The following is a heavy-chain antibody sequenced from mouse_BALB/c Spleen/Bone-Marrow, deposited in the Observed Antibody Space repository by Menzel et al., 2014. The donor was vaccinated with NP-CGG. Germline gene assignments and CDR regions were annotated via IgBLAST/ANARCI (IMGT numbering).Heavy chain of an antibody. CDR1: GYKFTDYA. D-gene: IGHD1-1*01. CDR3: ARNFYGSSYFDY. J-gene: IGHJ2*01. V-gene: IGHV1-67*01. CDR2: IRTYPGYT. Sequence: QVQLQQPGPELVRPGVSVNISCKGSGYKFTDYAVHWVKQSHAKSLEWIGLIRTYPGYTHYNQKFKAKATMTVDKSSNTAYMELARLTSEDSAIYYCARNFYGSSYFDYWGQGTTLTVSS.